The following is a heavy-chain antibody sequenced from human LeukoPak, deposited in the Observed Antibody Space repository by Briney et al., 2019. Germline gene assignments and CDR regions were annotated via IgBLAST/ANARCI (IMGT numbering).Heavy chain of an antibody. J-gene: IGHJ6*02. CDR2: IGTAGDT. CDR3: AGRTSWYYGFDV. D-gene: IGHD1-1*01. CDR1: GFSFSRND. V-gene: IGHV3-13*01. Sequence: SGGSLRLSCAASGFSFSRNDMHWVRQRTGKGLEWVSGIGTAGDTNYAGSVKGRFTISRETGKNSLYLQMRSLRAEDTAVYYCAGRTSWYYGFDVWGQGTTVTVSS.